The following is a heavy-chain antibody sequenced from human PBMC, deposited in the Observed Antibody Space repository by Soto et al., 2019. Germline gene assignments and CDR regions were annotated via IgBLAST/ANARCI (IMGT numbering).Heavy chain of an antibody. V-gene: IGHV1-3*01. CDR1: GYTFTSYT. CDR2: ISGGSGNT. D-gene: IGHD4-17*01. J-gene: IGHJ4*02. CDR3: ARDPVLDY. Sequence: DSVKVSCKASGYTFTSYTIHWIRQAPGQRLEWMGWISGGSGNTKYSQKFQGRVTITRDTSASTAYVELSSLRSEDTAVYYCARDPVLDYWGQGTLVTVSS.